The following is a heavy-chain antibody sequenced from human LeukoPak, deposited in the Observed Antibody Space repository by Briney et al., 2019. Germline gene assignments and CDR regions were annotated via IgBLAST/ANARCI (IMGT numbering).Heavy chain of an antibody. V-gene: IGHV3-23*01. CDR2: ISGSGGTT. J-gene: IGHJ4*02. CDR3: ASILRSSSGYYFDY. D-gene: IGHD3-10*01. Sequence: GGSLRLSCAASGFTFSSYAMSWVRQAPGKGLEWVSAISGSGGTTYYADSVKGRFTISRDNSKNTLYLQMNSLRAEDTAVYYCASILRSSSGYYFDYWGQGTLVTVSS. CDR1: GFTFSSYA.